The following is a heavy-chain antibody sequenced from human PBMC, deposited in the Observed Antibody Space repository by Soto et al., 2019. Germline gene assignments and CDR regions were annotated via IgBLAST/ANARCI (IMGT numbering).Heavy chain of an antibody. CDR1: GYTFTSYD. D-gene: IGHD2-2*01. V-gene: IGHV1-8*01. CDR3: AKDSWSSTSWDAFRLDP. Sequence: ASVKVSCKASGYTFTSYDINWVRQATGQGLEWMGWMNPNSGNTGYAQKFQGRVTMTRNTSISTAYMELSSLRSEDTAVYYCAKDSWSSTSWDAFRLDPWGQGTLVTVYS. CDR2: MNPNSGNT. J-gene: IGHJ5*02.